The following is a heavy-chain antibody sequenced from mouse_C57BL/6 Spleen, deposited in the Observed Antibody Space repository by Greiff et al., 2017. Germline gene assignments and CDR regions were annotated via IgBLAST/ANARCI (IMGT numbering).Heavy chain of an antibody. J-gene: IGHJ3*01. D-gene: IGHD3-2*01. CDR2: FYPGSGSI. CDR1: GYTFTEYT. Sequence: VQLQQSGAELVKPGASVKLSCKASGYTFTEYTIHWVKQRSGQGLEWIGWFYPGSGSIKYNEKFKDKATLTADKSSSTVYMELSSLTSEDYAVXFCSRHEGETARAVGGCAYWGQGTLVTVSA. CDR3: SRHEGETARAVGGCAY. V-gene: IGHV1-62-2*01.